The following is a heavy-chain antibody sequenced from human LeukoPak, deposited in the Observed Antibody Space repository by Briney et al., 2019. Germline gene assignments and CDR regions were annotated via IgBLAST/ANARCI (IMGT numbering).Heavy chain of an antibody. D-gene: IGHD2-2*01. J-gene: IGHJ4*02. V-gene: IGHV3-7*01. CDR1: GFTFSSYW. CDR3: ARHVYQLLYSFDY. CDR2: IKQDGSEK. Sequence: GGSLRPSCAASGFTFSSYWMSWVRQAPGKGLEWVANIKQDGSEKYYVDSVKGRFTISRDNAKNSLYLQMNSLRAEDTAVYYCARHVYQLLYSFDYWGQGTLVTVSS.